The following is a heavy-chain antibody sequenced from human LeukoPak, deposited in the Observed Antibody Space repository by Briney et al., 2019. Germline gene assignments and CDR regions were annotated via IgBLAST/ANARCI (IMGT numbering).Heavy chain of an antibody. J-gene: IGHJ4*02. V-gene: IGHV3-23*01. CDR3: AKRRYCSSISCHDFDY. CDR2: ISAGGDTP. Sequence: GGSLRLSXAASGFTFSSYAMKWVGQPPGKGLGWVSAISAGGDTPYYADSAKGRFTISRDNSKNTVYLQMNSLRAGDTAVYYCAKRRYCSSISCHDFDYWGQGTLVTVSS. CDR1: GFTFSSYA. D-gene: IGHD2-2*01.